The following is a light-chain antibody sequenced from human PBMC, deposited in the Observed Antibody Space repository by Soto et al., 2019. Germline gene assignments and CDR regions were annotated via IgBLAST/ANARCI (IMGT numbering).Light chain of an antibody. CDR2: EVN. V-gene: IGLV2-14*01. J-gene: IGLJ3*02. CDR1: SSDVGGYNY. CDR3: SSYTSSSTLV. Sequence: QSALTQPASVSGSPGQSITISCTGTSSDVGGYNYVSWYQHHPGKAPKLMIYEVNNRPSGVSNRFSGSKSGNTASLTISGLQAVDEADYYCSSYTSSSTLVFGGGTKLTVL.